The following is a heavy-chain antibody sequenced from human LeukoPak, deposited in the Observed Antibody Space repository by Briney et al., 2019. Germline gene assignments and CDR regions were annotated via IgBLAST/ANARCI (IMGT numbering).Heavy chain of an antibody. CDR1: GYTFTDYY. CDR2: VDPEDGET. V-gene: IGHV1-69-2*01. CDR3: ATGLSFITGTTGNYYYYGMDV. D-gene: IGHD1-20*01. Sequence: ASVKISCTVSGYTFTDYYMHWVQQAPGKGLEWMGLVDPEDGETIYAEKFQGRVTITADTYTDTAYMELSSLRSEDTAVYYCATGLSFITGTTGNYYYYGMDVWGQGTTVTVSS. J-gene: IGHJ6*02.